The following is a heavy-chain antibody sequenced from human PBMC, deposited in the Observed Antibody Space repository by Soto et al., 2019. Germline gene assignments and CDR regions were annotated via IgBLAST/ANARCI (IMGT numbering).Heavy chain of an antibody. CDR1: GGTFSSYA. Sequence: QVQLVQSGAEVKKPGSSVKVSCKASGGTFSSYAISWVRQAPGQGLEWMGGIIPIFGTANYAQKFQGRVKITADKSTSTAYMELSSLRSEDTAVYYCARTDYGGNSGSYYFDYWGQGTLVTVSS. D-gene: IGHD4-17*01. J-gene: IGHJ4*02. CDR3: ARTDYGGNSGSYYFDY. V-gene: IGHV1-69*06. CDR2: IIPIFGTA.